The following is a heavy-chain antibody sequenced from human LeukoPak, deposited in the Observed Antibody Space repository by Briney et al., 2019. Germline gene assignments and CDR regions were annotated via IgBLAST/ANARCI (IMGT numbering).Heavy chain of an antibody. D-gene: IGHD2/OR15-2a*01. Sequence: RGSPRLSCAASGFAVKNSWMSWVRQAPGKGLEWVGRIKRRDDGGTTEFAATVKGRFTISRDDSKNTLSLQMNSLKFEDTAVYYCTTYNSRDAFDMWGRGALVTVSP. CDR3: TTYNSRDAFDM. CDR2: IKRRDDGGTT. J-gene: IGHJ3*02. CDR1: GFAVKNSW. V-gene: IGHV3-15*01.